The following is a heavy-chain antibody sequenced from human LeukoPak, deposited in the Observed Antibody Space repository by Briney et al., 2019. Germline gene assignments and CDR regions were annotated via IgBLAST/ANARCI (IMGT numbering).Heavy chain of an antibody. Sequence: PSETLSLTCAVYGGSFSGYYWSWIRQPPGKGLEWIGEINHSGSTNYNPSLKSRVTISLDTSKNQFSLKMSSVTAADTAVYYCARGGRWQLAFFDYWGQGTLVTVSS. CDR3: ARGGRWQLAFFDY. CDR1: GGSFSGYY. V-gene: IGHV4-34*01. D-gene: IGHD6-6*01. J-gene: IGHJ4*02. CDR2: INHSGST.